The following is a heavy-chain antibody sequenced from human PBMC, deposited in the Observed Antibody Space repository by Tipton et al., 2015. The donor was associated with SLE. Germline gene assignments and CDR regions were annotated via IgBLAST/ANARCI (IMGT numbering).Heavy chain of an antibody. CDR1: GYTFTSYY. D-gene: IGHD5-12*01. J-gene: IGHJ4*02. Sequence: QSGAEVKKPGASVKVSCKASGYTFTSYYMHWVRQAPGQGLEWMGIINPSGGSTSYAQKFQGRVTMTRDTSTSTVYMELSSLRSEDTAVYYCARDAKSPAMGYDYAGAFDYWGQGTLVTVSS. CDR3: ARDAKSPAMGYDYAGAFDY. CDR2: INPSGGST. V-gene: IGHV1-46*01.